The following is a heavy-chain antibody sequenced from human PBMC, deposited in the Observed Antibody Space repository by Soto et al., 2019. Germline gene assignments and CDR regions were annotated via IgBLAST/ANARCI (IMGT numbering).Heavy chain of an antibody. Sequence: GGSLRLSCAASGFTFSDYYMSWIRQAPGKGLEWVSYISSSSSYTNYADSVKGRFTISRDNAKNSLYLQMNSLRAEDTAVYYCASGITIFGVVIPAYYYYYGMDVWGQGTTVTVSS. CDR1: GFTFSDYY. V-gene: IGHV3-11*06. J-gene: IGHJ6*02. CDR2: ISSSSSYT. CDR3: ASGITIFGVVIPAYYYYYGMDV. D-gene: IGHD3-3*01.